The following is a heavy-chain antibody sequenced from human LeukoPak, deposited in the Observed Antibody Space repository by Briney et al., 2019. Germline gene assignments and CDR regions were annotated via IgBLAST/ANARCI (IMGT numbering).Heavy chain of an antibody. CDR2: IYTSGST. CDR1: GGSISSGSYY. V-gene: IGHV4-61*02. J-gene: IGHJ4*02. D-gene: IGHD6-13*01. CDR3: ARAGAEEGAAAGHIDY. Sequence: SETLSLTCTVSGGSISSGSYYWSWIRQPAGKGLEWIGRIYTSGSTNYNPSLKSRVTISVDTSKNQFSLKLSSVTAADTAVYYCARAGAEEGAAAGHIDYWGQGTLVTVSS.